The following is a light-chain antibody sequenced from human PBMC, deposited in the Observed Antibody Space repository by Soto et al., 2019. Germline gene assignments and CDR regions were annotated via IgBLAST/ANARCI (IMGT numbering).Light chain of an antibody. CDR1: QSVSNY. V-gene: IGKV3-20*01. CDR3: QQYGSSGT. CDR2: DAS. Sequence: EIVLTQSPATLSLSPGERATLSCRASQSVSNYLAWYQQKPGQAPRLLIYDASSRATGIPDRFSGSGSGTDFTLTISRLEPEDFAVYYCQQYGSSGTFGQGTKVDIK. J-gene: IGKJ1*01.